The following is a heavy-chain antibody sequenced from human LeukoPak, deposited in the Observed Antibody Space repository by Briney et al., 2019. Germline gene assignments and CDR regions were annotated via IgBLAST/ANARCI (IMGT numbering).Heavy chain of an antibody. CDR1: GFTFSSYA. D-gene: IGHD2-2*01. Sequence: GGSLRLSCAASGFTFSSYAMSWVRQAPGKGLEWVSAISGCGGSTYYADSVKGRFTISRDNSKNTLYLQMSSLRAEDTAVYYCAKALGYCSSTSCPENWFDPWGQGTLVTVSS. J-gene: IGHJ5*02. CDR2: ISGCGGST. CDR3: AKALGYCSSTSCPENWFDP. V-gene: IGHV3-23*01.